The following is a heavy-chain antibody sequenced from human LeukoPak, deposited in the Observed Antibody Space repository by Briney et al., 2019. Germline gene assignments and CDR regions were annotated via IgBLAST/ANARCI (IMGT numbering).Heavy chain of an antibody. J-gene: IGHJ4*02. Sequence: ASVKVSCKASGYTFTSFGITWVRQAPGQGLEWMGWISPYNGNTNYAQKLQDRVTMTTDTSTTTAHTEVRSLTSDDTAVYYCARTFGGNFRLDYWGQGTLVTVSS. CDR2: ISPYNGNT. V-gene: IGHV1-18*01. CDR1: GYTFTSFG. CDR3: ARTFGGNFRLDY. D-gene: IGHD3-10*01.